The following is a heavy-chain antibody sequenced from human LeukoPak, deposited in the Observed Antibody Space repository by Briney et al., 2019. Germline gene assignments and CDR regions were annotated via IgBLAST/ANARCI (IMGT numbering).Heavy chain of an antibody. CDR3: ARPIIPAANGGFDY. J-gene: IGHJ4*02. CDR2: INHSGST. D-gene: IGHD2-2*01. Sequence: SETLSLTCAVYGGSFSDYYWSWVRQPPVKELEWIGEINHSGSTNYNPSLKSRVTISVDTSKNQFSLKLSSVTAADTAVYYCARPIIPAANGGFDYWGQGTLVTVSS. V-gene: IGHV4-34*01. CDR1: GGSFSDYY.